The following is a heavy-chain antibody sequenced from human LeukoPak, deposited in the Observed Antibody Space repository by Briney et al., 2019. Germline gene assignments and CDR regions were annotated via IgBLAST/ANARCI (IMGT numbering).Heavy chain of an antibody. J-gene: IGHJ4*02. V-gene: IGHV1-46*01. CDR2: INPSGGST. D-gene: IGHD3-22*01. CDR3: ARDLRLNYYDSSGGFDY. CDR1: GYTFTSYY. Sequence: GASVKVSCKASGYTFTSYYMHRVRQAPGQGLEWMGIINPSGGSTSYAQKFQGRVTMTRDTSTSTVYMELSSLRSEDTAVYYCARDLRLNYYDSSGGFDYWGQGTLVTVSS.